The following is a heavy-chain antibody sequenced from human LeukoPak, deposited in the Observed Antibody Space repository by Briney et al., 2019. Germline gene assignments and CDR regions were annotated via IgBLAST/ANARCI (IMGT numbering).Heavy chain of an antibody. Sequence: GSLRFSCAASGFTFSSSSMNWLRQAPGKGLEWVSSISSSGIYIYYVDSVKGRFTISRDNTKNSLSLLMHNLRPEDTAVYYCARDQFDLLTGTTKTFDYWGQGTLVTVSS. CDR3: ARDQFDLLTGTTKTFDY. CDR1: GFTFSSSS. D-gene: IGHD3-9*01. V-gene: IGHV3-21*06. J-gene: IGHJ4*02. CDR2: ISSSGIYI.